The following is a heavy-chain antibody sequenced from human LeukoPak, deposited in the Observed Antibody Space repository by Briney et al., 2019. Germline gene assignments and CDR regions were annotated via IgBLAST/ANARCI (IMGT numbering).Heavy chain of an antibody. CDR1: GGSISSSSYY. V-gene: IGHV4-39*01. Sequence: SETLSLTCTVSGGSISSSSYYWGWIRQPPGKGLEWIGSIYYSGSTYYNPSLKSRVTISVDTSKNQFSLKLSSVTAADTAVYYCARGEWELLGAFDIWGQGTMVTVSS. J-gene: IGHJ3*02. CDR2: IYYSGST. CDR3: ARGEWELLGAFDI. D-gene: IGHD1-26*01.